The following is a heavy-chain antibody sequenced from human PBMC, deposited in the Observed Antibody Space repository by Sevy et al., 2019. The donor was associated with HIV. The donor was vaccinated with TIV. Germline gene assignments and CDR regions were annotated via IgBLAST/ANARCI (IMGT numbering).Heavy chain of an antibody. D-gene: IGHD3-3*01. CDR2: ISSNGLST. J-gene: IGHJ4*02. Sequence: GGSLRLSCAVSGFRFDYYAMTWVRQAPGKGLEWVSTISSNGLSTYYTDSVKGRFTIFRDNFKNIPYVPMNSLRVEDTGVYFCAKDVPRDFWGAYSRGYFDYWGQGSLVTVSS. V-gene: IGHV3-23*01. CDR1: GFRFDYYA. CDR3: AKDVPRDFWGAYSRGYFDY.